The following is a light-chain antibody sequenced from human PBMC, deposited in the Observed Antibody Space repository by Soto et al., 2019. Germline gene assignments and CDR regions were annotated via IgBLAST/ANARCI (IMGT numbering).Light chain of an antibody. CDR2: GAS. J-gene: IGKJ1*01. Sequence: EIVMTQSPATLSVSPGERATLSCRASQSVRSNLACNQQKPGQAPRLLIYGASTRATALPARFSGSASLTESALSVSSRQAQDFAVYYCQHDYSWPPWTFGGGTKVEIK. V-gene: IGKV3-15*01. CDR3: QHDYSWPPWT. CDR1: QSVRSN.